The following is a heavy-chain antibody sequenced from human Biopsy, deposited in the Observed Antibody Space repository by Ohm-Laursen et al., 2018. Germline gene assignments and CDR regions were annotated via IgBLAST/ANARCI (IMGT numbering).Heavy chain of an antibody. Sequence: SLSLSCAASGFIFSTYTMNWVRQAPGEGLERVSSISSRSSDISYADTVKGRFTISRDNAKNSLFLHMNNLRAEDTAVYYCARESALKWYQSLSDCNGMDVWGQGTTVTVSS. CDR1: GFIFSTYT. CDR2: ISSRSSDI. V-gene: IGHV3-21*01. J-gene: IGHJ6*02. CDR3: ARESALKWYQSLSDCNGMDV. D-gene: IGHD2-2*01.